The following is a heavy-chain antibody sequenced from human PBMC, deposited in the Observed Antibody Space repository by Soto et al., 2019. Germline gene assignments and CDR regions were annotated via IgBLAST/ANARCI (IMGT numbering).Heavy chain of an antibody. Sequence: ASVKVSCKASGYTFTSYDINWVRQATGQGLEWMGWMNPNSGNTGYAQKFQGRVTMTRNTSISTAYMELSSLRSEDTAVYYCARGYCSSTSCPLEADAFDIWGQGTMVTVSS. V-gene: IGHV1-8*01. CDR2: MNPNSGNT. J-gene: IGHJ3*02. CDR3: ARGYCSSTSCPLEADAFDI. D-gene: IGHD2-2*01. CDR1: GYTFTSYD.